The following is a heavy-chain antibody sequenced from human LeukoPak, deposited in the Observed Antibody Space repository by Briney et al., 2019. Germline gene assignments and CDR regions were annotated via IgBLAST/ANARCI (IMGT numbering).Heavy chain of an antibody. CDR1: GGSISSGGYS. J-gene: IGHJ4*02. CDR2: IYHCGST. D-gene: IGHD3-22*01. V-gene: IGHV4-30-2*01. CDR3: ASYDSSGYYTLDY. Sequence: SQTLSLTCAVSGGSISSGGYSWSWIRQPPGKGLEWIGYIYHCGSTYYNPSLKSRVTISVDRSKNQFSLKLSSVTAADTAVYYCASYDSSGYYTLDYWGQGTLVTVSS.